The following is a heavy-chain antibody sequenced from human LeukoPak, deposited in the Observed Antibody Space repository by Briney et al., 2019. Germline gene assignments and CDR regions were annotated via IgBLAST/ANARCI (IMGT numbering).Heavy chain of an antibody. CDR3: AREEFLHEIDSSGYFVY. J-gene: IGHJ4*02. CDR2: VYSSGVG. V-gene: IGHV4-4*07. D-gene: IGHD3-22*01. Sequence: PSETLSLTCAVSGGSITGYYWNWIRQPAGQGLEWLGRVYSSGVGNYNPSLTSRVTMSVDTSKNQFSLKLTSLTAADTAVYYCAREEFLHEIDSSGYFVYWGQGTLVTVSS. CDR1: GGSITGYY.